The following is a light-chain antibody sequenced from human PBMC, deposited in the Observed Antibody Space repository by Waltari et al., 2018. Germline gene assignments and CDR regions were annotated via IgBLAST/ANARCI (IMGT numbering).Light chain of an antibody. CDR3: LQYHSTQWT. V-gene: IGKV4-1*01. J-gene: IGKJ1*01. CDR2: WAS. CDR1: QSIFDSSNNKDL. Sequence: DIVMTQSPDSLAVSLGERATINCQSSQSIFDSSNNKDLLAWYRQKPGQPPELLISWASTRDSGVPDRFSGSGSGTDFTLTISSLQAEDVAVYYCLQYHSTQWTFGQGTKVEMK.